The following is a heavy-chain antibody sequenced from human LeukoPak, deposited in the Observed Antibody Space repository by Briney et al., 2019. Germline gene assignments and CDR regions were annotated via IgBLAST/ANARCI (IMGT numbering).Heavy chain of an antibody. V-gene: IGHV3-11*04. CDR3: ARGPPLFMT. Sequence: GGSLRLSCAASGFTFSDYYMSWLRQAPGKGLAWVSYISSSCSTIYYADSVKGRFTISKDNAKNSLYLQMNSLRAEDTAVYYCARGPPLFMTWGQGTLVTVSS. D-gene: IGHD3-16*01. J-gene: IGHJ5*02. CDR2: ISSSCSTI. CDR1: GFTFSDYY.